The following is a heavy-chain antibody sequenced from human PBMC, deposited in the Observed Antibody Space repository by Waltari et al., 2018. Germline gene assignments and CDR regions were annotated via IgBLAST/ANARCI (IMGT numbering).Heavy chain of an antibody. Sequence: QVQLQESGPGLVKPSQTLSLTCTVSGGSISRGVYYWNWNRQHPGKGLEWVGYSYYSGSTYYKPSLKMRVTISVDSAKSQCALKRSSVTAADTAIYYCAREVAPGTFNLWGQGTMVTVAS. CDR3: AREVAPGTFNL. CDR2: SYYSGST. CDR1: GGSISRGVYY. J-gene: IGHJ3*01. V-gene: IGHV4-31*03. D-gene: IGHD2-15*01.